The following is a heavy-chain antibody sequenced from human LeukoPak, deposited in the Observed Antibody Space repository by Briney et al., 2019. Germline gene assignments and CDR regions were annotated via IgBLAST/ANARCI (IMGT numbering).Heavy chain of an antibody. CDR1: GFTFDDYA. Sequence: PGRSLRLSCAASGFTFDDYAMHWVRQAPGKGLEWVSGISWNSGSMGYADSVKGRFTISRDNAKNSLYLQMNSLRAEDTAVYYCASCSSTNCYWGQGTLVTVSS. V-gene: IGHV3-9*01. CDR3: ASCSSTNCY. D-gene: IGHD2-2*01. J-gene: IGHJ4*02. CDR2: ISWNSGSM.